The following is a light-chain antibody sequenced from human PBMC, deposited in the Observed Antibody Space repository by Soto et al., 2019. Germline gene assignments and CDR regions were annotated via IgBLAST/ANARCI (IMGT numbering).Light chain of an antibody. Sequence: EIVLTQSPATLSLSPGERATLSCRASPSVTNYLAWYQQKPGQPPRLLIYGAFNRATGIPARFSGSGSGADFTLTISSLEPEHFAVYYCQQRSNWPWTFGQGTKVDIK. V-gene: IGKV3-11*01. CDR1: PSVTNY. CDR3: QQRSNWPWT. J-gene: IGKJ1*01. CDR2: GAF.